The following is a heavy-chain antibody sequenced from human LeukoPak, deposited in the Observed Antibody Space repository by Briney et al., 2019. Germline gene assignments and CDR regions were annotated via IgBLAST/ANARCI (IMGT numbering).Heavy chain of an antibody. CDR2: ISSSSSYI. J-gene: IGHJ4*02. Sequence: GGSLRLSCAASGFTFSSYSMNWVRQAPGKGLEWVSSISSSSSYIYYADSVKGRFTISRDNAKNSLYLQMNSLRAEDTAVYYCGKLLWFGEAVDYWGQGTLVTVSS. CDR1: GFTFSSYS. CDR3: GKLLWFGEAVDY. D-gene: IGHD3-10*01. V-gene: IGHV3-21*01.